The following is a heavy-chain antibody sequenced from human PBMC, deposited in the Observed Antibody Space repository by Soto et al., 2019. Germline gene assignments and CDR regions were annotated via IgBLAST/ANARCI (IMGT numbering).Heavy chain of an antibody. V-gene: IGHV1-69*12. CDR2: SIPMFGTA. CDR3: ASGIQLWLRRINNGYSG. Sequence: QVQLVQSGAEVKKPESSVKVSCKAPGGTFSTYAISWVRQAPGQGLEWMGGSIPMFGTANYAQRFQDRVTITADESTNTVYMELSSLSSEDTAVYFCASGIQLWLRRINNGYSGWGQGTLVTVSS. J-gene: IGHJ4*02. D-gene: IGHD5-18*01. CDR1: GGTFSTYA.